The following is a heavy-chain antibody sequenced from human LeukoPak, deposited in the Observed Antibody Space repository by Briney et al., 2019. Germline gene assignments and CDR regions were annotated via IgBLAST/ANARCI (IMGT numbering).Heavy chain of an antibody. J-gene: IGHJ2*01. CDR3: AKSMTLQWRGFFDL. CDR1: GFIFSNYA. D-gene: IGHD6-19*01. Sequence: PGGSLRLSCAASGFIFSNYAIIWVRQAPGKGLEWVSTISDSGANTYYADSVRGRFTISRDNSKNTLYLQKNSLRADDTAIYYCAKSMTLQWRGFFDLWGRGTHVTVSS. CDR2: ISDSGANT. V-gene: IGHV3-23*01.